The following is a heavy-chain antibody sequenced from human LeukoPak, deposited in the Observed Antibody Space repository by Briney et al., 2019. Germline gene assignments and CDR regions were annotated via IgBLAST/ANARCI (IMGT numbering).Heavy chain of an antibody. Sequence: GGSLRLSCAASGFTVSSNYMSWVRQAPGKGLEWVSVIYSGGSTYYADSVKGRFTISRDNSKNTLYLQMNSLRAEDTAVYYCARDLEGPKRPKYFQHWGQGTLVTVSS. CDR2: IYSGGST. J-gene: IGHJ1*01. CDR3: ARDLEGPKRPKYFQH. CDR1: GFTVSSNY. V-gene: IGHV3-53*01. D-gene: IGHD5-24*01.